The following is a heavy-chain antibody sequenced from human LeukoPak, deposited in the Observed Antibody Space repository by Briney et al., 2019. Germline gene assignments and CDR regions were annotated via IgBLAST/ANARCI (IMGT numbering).Heavy chain of an antibody. CDR1: GYTFTSYD. J-gene: IGHJ4*02. V-gene: IGHV1-8*03. CDR3: ARGRSTGYPYYFEY. D-gene: IGHD5-18*01. CDR2: MNPNSGST. Sequence: ASVKVSCKASGYTFTSYDINWARQAPGQGLEWMGWMNPNSGSTGYAQKFQGRVTITRNTSISTAYMELSGLRSEDTAVYYCARGRSTGYPYYFEYWGQGTLVTVSS.